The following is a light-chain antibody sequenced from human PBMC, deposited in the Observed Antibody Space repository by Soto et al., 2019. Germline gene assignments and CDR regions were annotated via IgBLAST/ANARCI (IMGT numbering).Light chain of an antibody. J-gene: IGKJ1*01. CDR1: QSVSSN. Sequence: EIVMTQSPGTLSVSPGERATLSCRAGQSVSSNLAWYQQRPGQAPRLLIYGASTRATGIPARFSGSGSGTEFTLTISSLQSEDFAISYCQQNNDWPWTSGQGTKVEIK. V-gene: IGKV3-15*01. CDR2: GAS. CDR3: QQNNDWPWT.